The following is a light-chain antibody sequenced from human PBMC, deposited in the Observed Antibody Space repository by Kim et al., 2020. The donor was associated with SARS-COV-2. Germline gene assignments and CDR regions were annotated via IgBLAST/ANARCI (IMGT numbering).Light chain of an antibody. V-gene: IGKV3-11*01. CDR3: QQRSNWPLT. Sequence: EIVLTQSPATLSLSPGERATLSCRASQSITIYLAWYQQKPGQTPRLLIYDASNRATGTPARFSGSGSGTDFTLTISSLEPEDFAVYYCQQRSNWPLTFGGGTKVDIK. CDR1: QSITIY. J-gene: IGKJ4*01. CDR2: DAS.